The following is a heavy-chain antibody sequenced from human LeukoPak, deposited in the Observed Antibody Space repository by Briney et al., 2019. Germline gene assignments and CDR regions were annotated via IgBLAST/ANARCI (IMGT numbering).Heavy chain of an antibody. CDR2: INSDATST. V-gene: IGHV3-74*01. Sequence: GGSLRLSCAASGFTFRSYWMHWVRQGPGKGLMWVSRINSDATSTTYADSVKGRFTISRDNAKNTLYLQMDSLTAEDSGVYYCPRDVDFDSWGQGTLVTVSS. CDR1: GFTFRSYW. J-gene: IGHJ4*02. CDR3: PRDVDFDS.